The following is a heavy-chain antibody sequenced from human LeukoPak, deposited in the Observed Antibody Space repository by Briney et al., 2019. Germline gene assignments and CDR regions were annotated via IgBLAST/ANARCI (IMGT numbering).Heavy chain of an antibody. V-gene: IGHV1-8*03. CDR2: MNPNSGNT. J-gene: IGHJ4*02. D-gene: IGHD4-23*01. CDR1: GYSFTNYD. CDR3: VSGGNFDY. Sequence: ASVKVSCTASGYSFTNYDINWVRQAPGQGLEWLGWMNPNSGNTGYAQKFQGRITITRNTSISTAYMELSSLRSEDTAAYYCVSGGNFDYWGQGTLVTVSS.